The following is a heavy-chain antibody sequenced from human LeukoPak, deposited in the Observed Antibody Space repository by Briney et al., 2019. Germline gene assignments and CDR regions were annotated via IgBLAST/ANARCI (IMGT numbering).Heavy chain of an antibody. D-gene: IGHD1-1*01. J-gene: IGHJ3*02. CDR2: ISGSGGST. V-gene: IGHV3-23*01. CDR1: GFTFSSYT. Sequence: GGSLRLSCAASGFTFSSYTMSWVRQAPGKGLEWVSAISGSGGSTYYADSVKGRFTISRDNAKNSLYLQMNSLRAEDTAVYYCARDPQLNIWGQGTMVTVSS. CDR3: ARDPQLNI.